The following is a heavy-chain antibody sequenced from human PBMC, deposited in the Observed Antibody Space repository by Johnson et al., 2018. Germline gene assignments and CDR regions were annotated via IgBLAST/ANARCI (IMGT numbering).Heavy chain of an antibody. V-gene: IGHV3-30*03. CDR2: ISYDGSNK. Sequence: VQLVESGGGVVQPGRSLRLSCAASGFIFSNYGIHWVRQAPGKGLEWVTIISYDGSNKYYADSVKGRFTISRDNSKKTLYLQMNSLRPEDTAVYYCARASVDWLLPFDSWGQGTQVIVSS. D-gene: IGHD3-9*01. CDR3: ARASVDWLLPFDS. J-gene: IGHJ4*02. CDR1: GFIFSNYG.